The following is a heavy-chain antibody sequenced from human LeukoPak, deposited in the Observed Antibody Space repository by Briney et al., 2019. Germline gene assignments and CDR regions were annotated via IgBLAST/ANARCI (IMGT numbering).Heavy chain of an antibody. Sequence: GGSLRLSCAASGFTFSSYAMSWVRQAPGKGLEWVSAISGSGGSTYYADCVKGRFTISRDNSKNTLYLQMNSLRAEDTAVYYCAKLRYSSSWLFDYWGQGTLVTVSS. J-gene: IGHJ4*02. V-gene: IGHV3-23*01. CDR1: GFTFSSYA. CDR3: AKLRYSSSWLFDY. D-gene: IGHD6-13*01. CDR2: ISGSGGST.